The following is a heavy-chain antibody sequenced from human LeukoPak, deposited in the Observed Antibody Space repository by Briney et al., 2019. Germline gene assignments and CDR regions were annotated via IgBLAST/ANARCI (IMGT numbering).Heavy chain of an antibody. CDR3: ARVAVSGPTGWFDS. CDR2: ISSTSAYI. CDR1: GFALKSYS. V-gene: IGHV3-21*01. D-gene: IGHD2-8*02. Sequence: PGGFLRLSCGGSGFALKSYSLTWVRQAPGKGLEWVSSISSTSAYIHYTDSVKGRLTISRDNVDNVVYLEMNGLRAEDTATYYCARVAVSGPTGWFDSWGQGTLVIVSS. J-gene: IGHJ5*01.